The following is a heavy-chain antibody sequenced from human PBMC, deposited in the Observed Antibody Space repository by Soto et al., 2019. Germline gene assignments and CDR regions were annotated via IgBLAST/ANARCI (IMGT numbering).Heavy chain of an antibody. V-gene: IGHV3-23*01. Sequence: PGGSLRLCCAASGFTFSSYAMSWVRQAPGKGLEWVSAISGSGGSTYYADSVKGRFTISRDNSKNTLYLQMNSLRAEDTAVYYCAKDLIRSMIVVVTSDAFDIWGQGTMVTVSS. J-gene: IGHJ3*02. CDR3: AKDLIRSMIVVVTSDAFDI. D-gene: IGHD3-22*01. CDR1: GFTFSSYA. CDR2: ISGSGGST.